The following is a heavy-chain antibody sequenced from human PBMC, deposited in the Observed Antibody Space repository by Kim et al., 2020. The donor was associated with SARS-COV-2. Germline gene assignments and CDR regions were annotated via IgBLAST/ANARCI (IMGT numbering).Heavy chain of an antibody. CDR1: GFTFSSYS. D-gene: IGHD2-2*01. Sequence: GGSLRLSCAASGFTFSSYSMNWVRQAPGKGLEWVSSISSSSSYIYYADSVKGRFTISRDNAKNSLYLQMNSLRAEDTAVYYCARDFSYSSTLFDYWGQGTLVTVSS. CDR3: ARDFSYSSTLFDY. J-gene: IGHJ4*02. V-gene: IGHV3-21*01. CDR2: ISSSSSYI.